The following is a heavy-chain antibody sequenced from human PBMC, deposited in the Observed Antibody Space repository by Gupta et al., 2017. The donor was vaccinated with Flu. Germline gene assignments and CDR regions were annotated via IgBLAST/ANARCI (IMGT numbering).Heavy chain of an antibody. J-gene: IGHJ4*02. CDR1: GFTFSDSY. CDR2: ISSSGDTI. CDR3: ARGGGNCYSCGGVYYFDF. V-gene: IGHV3-11*01. D-gene: IGHD2-15*01. Sequence: QVQLVESGGGLVKTGGSLRLSCAASGFTFSDSYMAWIRQAPGKGLQWVSYISSSGDTIYYADSVKGRFTTSRDNAKNSLYLQMNSLRAEDTAVYYCARGGGNCYSCGGVYYFDFWGQGTLVTVSS.